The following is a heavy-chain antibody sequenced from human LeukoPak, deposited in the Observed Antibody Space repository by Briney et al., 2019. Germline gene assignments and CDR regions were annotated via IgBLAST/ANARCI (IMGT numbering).Heavy chain of an antibody. CDR2: IIPIFGTA. CDR1: GGTFSSYA. V-gene: IGHV1-69*05. J-gene: IGHJ4*02. Sequence: GPSVKVSCKASGGTFSSYAISWVRQAPGQGLEWMGGIIPIFGTANYAQKFQGRVTITTDESTSTAYMELSGLRSEDTAVYYCASQLARDYYDSSGYYSSYYFDYWGQGTLVTVSS. D-gene: IGHD3-22*01. CDR3: ASQLARDYYDSSGYYSSYYFDY.